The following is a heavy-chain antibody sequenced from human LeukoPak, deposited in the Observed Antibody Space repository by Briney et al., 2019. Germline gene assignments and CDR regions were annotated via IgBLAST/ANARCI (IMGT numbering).Heavy chain of an antibody. Sequence: ASVKVSCKASGYTFTSYDINWVRQATGQGLEWMGWMNPNSGNTGYAQKFQGRVTITRNTSISTAYMELSSLRSEDTAVYYCARDLLGPGWFDPWGQGTLVTVSS. CDR3: ARDLLGPGWFDP. J-gene: IGHJ5*02. D-gene: IGHD3-10*01. CDR1: GYTFTSYD. V-gene: IGHV1-8*03. CDR2: MNPNSGNT.